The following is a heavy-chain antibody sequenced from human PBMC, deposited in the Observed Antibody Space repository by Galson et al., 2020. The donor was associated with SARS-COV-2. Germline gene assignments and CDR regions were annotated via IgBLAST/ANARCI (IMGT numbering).Heavy chain of an antibody. V-gene: IGHV3-30*04. CDR2: ISYDGSNK. D-gene: IGHD1-1*01. Sequence: GGSLRLSCAASGFTFSSYAMHWVRQAPGKGLEWVAVISYDGSNKYYADSVKGRFTISRDNSKNTLYLQMNSLRAEDTAVYYCARDGNKGGNDTFDYWGQGALVTVAS. CDR1: GFTFSSYA. J-gene: IGHJ4*02. CDR3: ARDGNKGGNDTFDY.